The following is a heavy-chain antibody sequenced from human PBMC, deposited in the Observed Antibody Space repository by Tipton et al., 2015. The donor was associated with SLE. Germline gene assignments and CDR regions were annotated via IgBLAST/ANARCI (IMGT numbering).Heavy chain of an antibody. CDR3: AGGDCGGDCYMDYYGMDV. Sequence: TLSLTCTVSGYSISSGYYWGWIRQPPGKGPEWIGSINHSGSTNYNPSLKSRVTISVDTSKNQFSLKLSSVTAADTAVYYCAGGDCGGDCYMDYYGMDVWGQGTTVTVS. CDR1: GYSISSGYY. J-gene: IGHJ6*02. D-gene: IGHD2-21*01. CDR2: INHSGST. V-gene: IGHV4-38-2*02.